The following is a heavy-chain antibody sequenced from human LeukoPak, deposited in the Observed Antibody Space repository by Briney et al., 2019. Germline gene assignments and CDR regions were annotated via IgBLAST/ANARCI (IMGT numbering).Heavy chain of an antibody. D-gene: IGHD2-21*02. CDR1: GFTFDDYG. J-gene: IGHJ4*02. CDR3: ARDVRRRQYCGGDCYWDY. V-gene: IGHV3-20*04. CDR2: INWNGGST. Sequence: GGSLRLSCAASGFTFDDYGMSWVRQAPGKGLEWVSGINWNGGSTGYADSVKGRFTISRDNAKNSPYLQMNSLRAEDTALYYCARDVRRRQYCGGDCYWDYRGQGTLVTVSS.